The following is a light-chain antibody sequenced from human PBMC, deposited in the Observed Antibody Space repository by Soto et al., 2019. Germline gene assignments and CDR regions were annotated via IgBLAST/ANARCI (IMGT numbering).Light chain of an antibody. CDR2: DAS. J-gene: IGKJ1*01. V-gene: IGKV1-5*01. Sequence: DIQMTQSPSTLSASVGDRVTITCRASQSISSWLAWYQQKPGKAPKLLIYDASSLESGVPSRFSGSVSGTEFTLTISSLQPGDFATYYCQQLNSYSPTFGQGTKVDIK. CDR1: QSISSW. CDR3: QQLNSYSPT.